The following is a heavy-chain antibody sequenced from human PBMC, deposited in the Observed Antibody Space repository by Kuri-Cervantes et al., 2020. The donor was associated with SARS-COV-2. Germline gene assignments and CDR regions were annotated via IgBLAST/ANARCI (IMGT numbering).Heavy chain of an antibody. CDR2: IYYSGST. J-gene: IGHJ4*02. V-gene: IGHV4-31*03. CDR1: GGSISSGNYY. CDR3: AGEWKGRYSGTFTDY. Sequence: SETLSLTCTVSGGSISSGNYYWSWIRQHPGKGLEWIGYIYYSGSTYYNPSLKSRVTMSLDTSKNQFSLKLTSVSAADTAVYYCAGEWKGRYSGTFTDYWGPGTLVTVSS. D-gene: IGHD5-12*01.